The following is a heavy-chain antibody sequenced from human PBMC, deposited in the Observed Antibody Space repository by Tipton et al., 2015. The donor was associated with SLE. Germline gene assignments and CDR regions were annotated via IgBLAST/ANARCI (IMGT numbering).Heavy chain of an antibody. CDR1: GGSISSTIYL. CDR3: ASLSSSWAFDI. J-gene: IGHJ3*02. D-gene: IGHD6-13*01. CDR2: IYYAGTT. V-gene: IGHV4-39*07. Sequence: TLSLTCTVSGGSISSTIYLWGWIRQSPVKGLEWIGTIYYAGTTYYSPSLKSRVTMSVDTSKNQFSLKLSSVTAADTAVYYCASLSSSWAFDIWGQGTMVTVSS.